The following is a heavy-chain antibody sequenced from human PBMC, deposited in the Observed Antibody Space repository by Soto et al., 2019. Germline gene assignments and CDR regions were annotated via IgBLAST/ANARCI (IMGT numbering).Heavy chain of an antibody. CDR1: GFIFSNYW. CDR2: MKQDGSEK. V-gene: IGHV3-7*03. J-gene: IGHJ4*02. CDR3: AKYSGSYSFES. Sequence: GGSLRLSCAASGFIFSNYWMSWVRQAPGKGLEWVANMKQDGSEKYYVDAVKGRFTISRENAKNSLYLQMNSLRAEDTAVYYCAKYSGSYSFESWGQGALVTVSS. D-gene: IGHD1-26*01.